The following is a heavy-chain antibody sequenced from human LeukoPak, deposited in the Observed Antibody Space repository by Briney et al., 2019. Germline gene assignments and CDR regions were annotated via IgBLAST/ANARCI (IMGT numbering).Heavy chain of an antibody. CDR2: IYHSGST. Sequence: SETLSLTCSVSGGSIRSTSYYWVWIRQPPGKGLEWIGEIYHSGSTNYNPSLKSRVTISVDKSKNQFSLKLSSVTAADTAVYYCASCPQTTVVTYGGAYMDVWGKGTTVTVSS. D-gene: IGHD4-23*01. CDR3: ASCPQTTVVTYGGAYMDV. J-gene: IGHJ6*03. CDR1: GGSIRSTSYY. V-gene: IGHV4-39*07.